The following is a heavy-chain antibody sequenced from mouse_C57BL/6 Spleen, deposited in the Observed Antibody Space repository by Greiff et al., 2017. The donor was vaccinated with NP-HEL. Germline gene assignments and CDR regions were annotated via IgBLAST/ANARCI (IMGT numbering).Heavy chain of an antibody. Sequence: QVQLKESGPGLVAPSQSLSITCTVSGFSLTSYGVHWVRQPPGKGLEWLVVIWSDGSTTYTSALKSRLSISKDNSKSQVFLKMNRLQTDDTAMYYCARQGGPYYGSSPHYAMDYWGQGTSVTVSS. CDR1: GFSLTSYG. J-gene: IGHJ4*01. CDR2: IWSDGST. D-gene: IGHD1-1*01. CDR3: ARQGGPYYGSSPHYAMDY. V-gene: IGHV2-6-1*01.